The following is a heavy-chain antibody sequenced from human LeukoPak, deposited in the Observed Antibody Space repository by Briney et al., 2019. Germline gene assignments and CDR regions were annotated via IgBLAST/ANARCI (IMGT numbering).Heavy chain of an antibody. CDR2: IYYSGST. CDR3: ARRGVAVAGTPYYYYYYMDV. D-gene: IGHD6-19*01. J-gene: IGHJ6*03. CDR1: GGSISSSSYY. Sequence: SDTLSLTCTVSGGSISSSSYYWGWIRQPPGKGLEWIGSIYYSGSTYYNPSLTSRVTISVDTYKNQFSLKLSSVTAADTAVYYCARRGVAVAGTPYYYYYYMDVWGKGTTVTISS. V-gene: IGHV4-39*07.